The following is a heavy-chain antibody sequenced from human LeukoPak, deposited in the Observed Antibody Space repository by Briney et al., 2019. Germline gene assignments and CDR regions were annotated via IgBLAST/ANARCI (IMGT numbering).Heavy chain of an antibody. CDR1: GFTFSDYY. CDR2: INHSGST. J-gene: IGHJ4*02. V-gene: IGHV4-34*01. CDR3: ARGGPTVVTPLDY. Sequence: GSLRLSCAASGFTFSDYYMSWIRQPPGKGLEWIGEINHSGSTNYNPSLKSRVTISVDTSKNQFSLKLSSVTAADTAVYYCARGGPTVVTPLDYWGQGTLVTVSS. D-gene: IGHD4-23*01.